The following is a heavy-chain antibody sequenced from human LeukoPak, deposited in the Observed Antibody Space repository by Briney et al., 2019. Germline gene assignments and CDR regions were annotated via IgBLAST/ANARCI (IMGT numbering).Heavy chain of an antibody. CDR2: ISAYNGNT. J-gene: IGHJ4*02. CDR3: ARVSVEQWLGGDYFDY. V-gene: IGHV1-18*04. CDR1: GYTFTSYG. Sequence: GASVKVSCKASGYTFTSYGISWVRQAPGQGLEWMGWISAYNGNTNYAQKLQGRVTMTTDTSTSTAYMELRSLRSDDTAVYYCARVSVEQWLGGDYFDYWGQGTLVTVSS. D-gene: IGHD6-19*01.